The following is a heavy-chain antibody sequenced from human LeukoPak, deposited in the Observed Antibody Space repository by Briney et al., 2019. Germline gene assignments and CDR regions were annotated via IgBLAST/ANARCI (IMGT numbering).Heavy chain of an antibody. V-gene: IGHV3-23*01. Sequence: PGGSLRLSCAASGFTFSSYAMSWVRQAPGKGLEWVSAISGSGGSTYYADSVKGRFTISRDNSKNTLYLQMNSLRAEDTAVYYCAKVEVGATRASLDYWGQGTLVTVSS. CDR3: AKVEVGATRASLDY. D-gene: IGHD1-26*01. CDR1: GFTFSSYA. J-gene: IGHJ4*02. CDR2: ISGSGGST.